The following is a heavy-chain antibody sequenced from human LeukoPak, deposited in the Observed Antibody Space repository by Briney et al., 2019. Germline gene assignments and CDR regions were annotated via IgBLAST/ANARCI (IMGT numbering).Heavy chain of an antibody. CDR3: ARSSGGGSYFDY. J-gene: IGHJ4*02. CDR1: GFTFSSYA. Sequence: PGRSLRLSCAASGFTFSSYAMHWVRQAPGKGLEWVAVISYDGSNKYCADSVKGRFTISRDNSKNTLYLQMNSLRAEDTAVYYCARSSGGGSYFDYWGQGTLATVSS. CDR2: ISYDGSNK. D-gene: IGHD3-10*01. V-gene: IGHV3-30-3*01.